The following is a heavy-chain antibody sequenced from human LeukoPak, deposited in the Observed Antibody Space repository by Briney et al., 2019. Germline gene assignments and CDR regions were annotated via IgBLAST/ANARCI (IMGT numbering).Heavy chain of an antibody. V-gene: IGHV1-69*13. CDR2: IIPIFGTA. J-gene: IGHJ6*03. Sequence: SVKVSCKASGGTFSSYAISWVRQAPGQGLEWMGGIIPIFGTANYAQKLRGRVTITADESTSTAYMELSSLRSEDTAVYYCARGPPYCSGGSCYSPNYYYMDVWGKGTTVTVSS. CDR3: ARGPPYCSGGSCYSPNYYYMDV. CDR1: GGTFSSYA. D-gene: IGHD2-15*01.